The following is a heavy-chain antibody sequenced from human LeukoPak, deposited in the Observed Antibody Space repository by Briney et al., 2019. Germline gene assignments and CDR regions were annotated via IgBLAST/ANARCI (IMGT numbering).Heavy chain of an antibody. V-gene: IGHV1-18*01. CDR2: VSGYNGNT. CDR3: ARDWDYYYGSGTLTFDF. Sequence: ASVKVSCKASGYRFTSFGISWVRQAPGQGLEWMGWVSGYNGNTNYAQNVQGRVIMTTDTSTSTAYMELRSLRSDDTAVYYCARDWDYYYGSGTLTFDFWGQGTLVTVSS. J-gene: IGHJ4*02. CDR1: GYRFTSFG. D-gene: IGHD3-10*01.